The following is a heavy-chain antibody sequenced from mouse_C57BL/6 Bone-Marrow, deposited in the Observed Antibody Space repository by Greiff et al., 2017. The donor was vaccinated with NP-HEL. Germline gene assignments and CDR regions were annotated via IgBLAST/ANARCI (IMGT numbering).Heavy chain of an antibody. CDR1: GYTFTSSG. V-gene: IGHV1-81*01. Sequence: QVQLKESGAELARPGASVKLSCKASGYTFTSSGISWVKQRTGQGLEWIGEIYPRSGNTYYNEKFKGKATLTADNSSSTAYMELRSLTSEDSAVYFCARGDYYGSSYGFAYWGQGTLVTVSA. J-gene: IGHJ3*01. CDR3: ARGDYYGSSYGFAY. D-gene: IGHD1-1*01. CDR2: IYPRSGNT.